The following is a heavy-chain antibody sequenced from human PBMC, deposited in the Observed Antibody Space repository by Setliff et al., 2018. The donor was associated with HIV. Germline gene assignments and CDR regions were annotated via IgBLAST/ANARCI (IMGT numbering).Heavy chain of an antibody. J-gene: IGHJ4*02. CDR2: ISAYNGNT. Sequence: ASVKVSCKASGYTFSSYGISWVRQAPGQGLEWMGWISAYNGNTDYAEKVKGRVTMTTDTSTSTAYMEVKSLTLDDTAVYYCARGDPYDSNSRGWNYWGQGTLVTVSS. V-gene: IGHV1-18*01. CDR3: ARGDPYDSNSRGWNY. D-gene: IGHD3-22*01. CDR1: GYTFSSYG.